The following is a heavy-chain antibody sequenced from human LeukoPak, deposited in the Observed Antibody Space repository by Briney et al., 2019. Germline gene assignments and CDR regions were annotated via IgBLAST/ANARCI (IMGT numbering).Heavy chain of an antibody. Sequence: ASVKVSCKASGGTFSSYAISWVRQAPGQGLEWMGRIIPILGIADYAQKFQGRVTITADKSTSTAYMALSNLRSEDTAVYYCAPEGGYWGQGTLVTVSS. D-gene: IGHD1-26*01. V-gene: IGHV1-69*04. CDR3: APEGGY. J-gene: IGHJ4*02. CDR1: GGTFSSYA. CDR2: IIPILGIA.